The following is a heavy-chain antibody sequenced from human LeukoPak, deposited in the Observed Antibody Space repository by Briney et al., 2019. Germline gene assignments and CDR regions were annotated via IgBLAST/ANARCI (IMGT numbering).Heavy chain of an antibody. J-gene: IGHJ4*02. Sequence: SETLSLTCAVYGGSFSGYYWSWIRQPPGKGLEWIGEINHSGSTNYNPSLKSRVTISVDKSKNQFSLKLSSVTAADTAVYYCAIYDSSGPVDYWGQGTLVTVSS. V-gene: IGHV4-34*01. D-gene: IGHD3-22*01. CDR3: AIYDSSGPVDY. CDR1: GGSFSGYY. CDR2: INHSGST.